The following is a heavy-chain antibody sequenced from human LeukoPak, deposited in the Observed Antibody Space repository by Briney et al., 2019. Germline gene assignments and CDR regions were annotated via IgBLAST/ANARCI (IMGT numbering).Heavy chain of an antibody. Sequence: GGSLRLSCAASGFTFSYYWMSWVRQAPGKGLEWVANIKQDGNEKYYVDSVKGRFTISRDNSKNSLDLQMNSLRAEDTAVYYCVRDTLGEGEDANYAVYYFDYWGQGTPVTVSS. D-gene: IGHD4/OR15-4a*01. V-gene: IGHV3-7*01. CDR2: IKQDGNEK. CDR3: VRDTLGEGEDANYAVYYFDY. J-gene: IGHJ4*02. CDR1: GFTFSYYW.